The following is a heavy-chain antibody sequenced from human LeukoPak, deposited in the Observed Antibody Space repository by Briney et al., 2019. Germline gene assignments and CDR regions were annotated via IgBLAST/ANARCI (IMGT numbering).Heavy chain of an antibody. CDR3: ARDIPIFGGWP. CDR2: ISYDGGNK. CDR1: GFTFSSYG. J-gene: IGHJ5*02. V-gene: IGHV3-30*03. D-gene: IGHD3-3*01. Sequence: GGSLRLSCAASGFTFSSYGMHWVRQAPGKGLEWVAVISYDGGNKYYADSVKGRFTISRDNSKNTLYLQMNSLRAEDTAVYYCARDIPIFGGWPWGQGTLVTVSS.